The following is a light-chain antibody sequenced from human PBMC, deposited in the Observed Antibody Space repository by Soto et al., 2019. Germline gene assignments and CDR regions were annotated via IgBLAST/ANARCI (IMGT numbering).Light chain of an antibody. CDR2: DVS. CDR1: SSDVGGYNY. J-gene: IGLJ2*01. Sequence: QSALTQPASVSGSPGQSITISCTGTSSDVGGYNYVSWYQQHPGKAPKLMIYDVSNRPSGVSNRFSGSKSGNTASLTFSGLQAEDEADYYCSSYTTSGSLVFGGGTQLTVL. CDR3: SSYTTSGSLV. V-gene: IGLV2-14*01.